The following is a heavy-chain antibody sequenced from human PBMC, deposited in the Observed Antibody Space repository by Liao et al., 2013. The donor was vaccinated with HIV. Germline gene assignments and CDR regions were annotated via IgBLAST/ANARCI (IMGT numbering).Heavy chain of an antibody. CDR2: IFYSGTT. Sequence: QVHLQESGPGLVRPSQTLSLTCTVSGGSINSGNYYWTWVRQPPGKGLEWIGYIFYSGTTNYSPSLRSRLALSIDTSKNYFSLRLKSLTAADTAVYFCARGLWTSHVFDVWGQGTTVTVSS. D-gene: IGHD4/OR15-4a*01. CDR1: GGSINSGNYY. CDR3: ARGLWTSHVFDV. V-gene: IGHV4-30-4*08. J-gene: IGHJ3*01.